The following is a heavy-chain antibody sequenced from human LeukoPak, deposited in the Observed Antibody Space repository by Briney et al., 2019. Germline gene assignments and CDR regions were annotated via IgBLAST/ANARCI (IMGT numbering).Heavy chain of an antibody. CDR2: INSDGSST. CDR1: GFTFSSYW. V-gene: IGHV3-74*01. CDR3: ARGIAAVGIVGVFDC. J-gene: IGHJ4*02. D-gene: IGHD6-13*01. Sequence: PGGSLRLSCAASGFTFSSYWMHWVRQAPGKGLVWVSRINSDGSSTSYADSEKGRFTISRDNAKNTLYLQMNSLRAEDTAVEYWARGIAAVGIVGVFDCWGQGTLVTVSS.